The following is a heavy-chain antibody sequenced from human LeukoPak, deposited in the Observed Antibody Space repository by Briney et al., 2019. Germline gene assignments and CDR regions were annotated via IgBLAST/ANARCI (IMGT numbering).Heavy chain of an antibody. V-gene: IGHV3-15*01. CDR1: GFTFSNAW. D-gene: IGHD6-13*01. CDR3: TTVYSSSWDEYFQH. Sequence: GGSLRLSCAASGFTFSNAWMSWVRQAPGKGLEWVGRIKSKTDGGTTDYAAPVKGRFTISRDDSENTLYLQMNSLKTEDTAVYYCTTVYSSSWDEYFQHWGQGTLVTVSS. J-gene: IGHJ1*01. CDR2: IKSKTDGGTT.